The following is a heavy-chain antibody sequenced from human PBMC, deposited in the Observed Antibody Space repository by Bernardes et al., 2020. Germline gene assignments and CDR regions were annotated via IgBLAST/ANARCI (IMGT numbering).Heavy chain of an antibody. CDR2: IYGGGAT. CDR1: GVSVSDNY. CDR3: TRGPTYADNSIEAI. D-gene: IGHD4-17*01. V-gene: IGHV3-53*01. Sequence: VGSLILSCTLSGVSVSDNYMNWVRQAPGKGLEWLSLIYGGGATSYADSVKGRFITSRDDSKNTLYLQMSSLRVEDTAVYFCTRGPTYADNSIEAIWGNGTTVTVSS. J-gene: IGHJ6*04.